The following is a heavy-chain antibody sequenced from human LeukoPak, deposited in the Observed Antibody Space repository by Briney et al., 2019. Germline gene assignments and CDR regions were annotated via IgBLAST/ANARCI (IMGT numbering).Heavy chain of an antibody. J-gene: IGHJ4*02. CDR2: ISSSGSTI. D-gene: IGHD3-22*01. CDR1: GFTFSSYE. Sequence: GGSLRLXCAASGFTFSSYEMNWVRLAPGKGLESVSYISSSGSTIYYADSVKGRFTISRDNAKNSLYLQMNSLRAEDTAVYYCAIHPNYYRGYWGQGTLVTVSS. V-gene: IGHV3-48*03. CDR3: AIHPNYYRGY.